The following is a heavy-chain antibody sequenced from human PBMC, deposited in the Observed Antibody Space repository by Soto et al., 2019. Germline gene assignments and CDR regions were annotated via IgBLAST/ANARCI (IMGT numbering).Heavy chain of an antibody. CDR3: ARVSAGDCSGGSCYDAFDI. Sequence: SETLSLTCAVSGGSISSSNWWSWVRQPPGKGLEWIGEIYHSGSTNYNPSLKSRVTISVDKSKNQFSLKLSSVTAADTAVYYCARVSAGDCSGGSCYDAFDIWGQGTMVTVSS. CDR1: GGSISSSNW. D-gene: IGHD2-15*01. CDR2: IYHSGST. V-gene: IGHV4-4*02. J-gene: IGHJ3*02.